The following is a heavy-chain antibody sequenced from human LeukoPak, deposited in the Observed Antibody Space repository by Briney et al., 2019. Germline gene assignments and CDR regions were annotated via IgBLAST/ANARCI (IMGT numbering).Heavy chain of an antibody. CDR2: FTTTSPYT. D-gene: IGHD2-21*02. V-gene: IGHV3-21*01. CDR3: ARSGDPHY. CDR1: GFTFSSYT. J-gene: IGHJ4*02. Sequence: GGSQRLSCAASGFTFSSYTMSWVRQASGKGLEWGSSFTTTSPYTYYADSVRGRFTISRDNAKNSLFLQMNSLRGEDTAVYYCARSGDPHYWGQGTLVTVSS.